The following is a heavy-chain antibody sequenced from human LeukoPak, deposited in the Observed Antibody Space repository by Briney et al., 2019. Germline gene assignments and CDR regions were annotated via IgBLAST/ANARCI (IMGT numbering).Heavy chain of an antibody. J-gene: IGHJ3*02. CDR1: GFTFGDYA. Sequence: GSLRLSCTASGFTFGDYAMSWVRQAPGKGLEWVGFIRSKAYGGTTEYAASVKGRFTISRDDSKSIAYLQMNSLKTEDTAVYYCTRGQGSSWYTDAFDIWGQGTMVTVSS. CDR2: IRSKAYGGTT. CDR3: TRGQGSSWYTDAFDI. V-gene: IGHV3-49*04. D-gene: IGHD6-13*01.